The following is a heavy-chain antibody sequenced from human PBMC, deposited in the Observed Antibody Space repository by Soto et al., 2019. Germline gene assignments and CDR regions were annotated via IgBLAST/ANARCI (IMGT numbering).Heavy chain of an antibody. D-gene: IGHD2-8*01. CDR2: IYDGDSA. CDR3: AKAYYVTNGNSIDP. Sequence: QVQLQESGPGLVKPSETLSLTCTVSGGSMNSYYWSWIRQPPGKGLEWLGYIYDGDSANYNPSLKGRVSISVDISKNQFYLRLTSVTAADTAVYYCAKAYYVTNGNSIDPWGQGSLVTVSS. CDR1: GGSMNSYY. V-gene: IGHV4-59*01. J-gene: IGHJ5*02.